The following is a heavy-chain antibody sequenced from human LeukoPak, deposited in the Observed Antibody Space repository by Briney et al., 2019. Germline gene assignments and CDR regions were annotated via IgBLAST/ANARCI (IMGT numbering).Heavy chain of an antibody. V-gene: IGHV3-23*01. CDR1: AFTFSDYW. CDR2: LTHTGRDT. D-gene: IGHD3/OR15-3a*01. J-gene: IGHJ3*01. CDR3: AKSRVPTSLDQVFDV. Sequence: GGSLRLSCAASAFTFSDYWMTWVRQAPGKGLEWVSTLTHTGRDTYYVDSVKGRFTISRDNSKKTLYLQMNSLRAEDTAIYYCAKSRVPTSLDQVFDVWGQGTMVTVSS.